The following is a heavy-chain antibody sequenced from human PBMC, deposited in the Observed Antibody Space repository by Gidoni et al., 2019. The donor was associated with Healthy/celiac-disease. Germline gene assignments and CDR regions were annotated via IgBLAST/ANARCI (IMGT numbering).Heavy chain of an antibody. V-gene: IGHV4-34*01. CDR2: INHSGST. J-gene: IGHJ3*02. CDR3: ARGRTKGLI. CDR1: GGSFSGYY. D-gene: IGHD1-1*01. Sequence: QVQLQQWGAGPLKPSETLSLTCAAYGGSFSGYYWSWIRQPPGKGLEWIGEINHSGSTNYNPSLKSRVTISVDTSKNQFSLKLGSVTAADTAVYYCARGRTKGLIWGQGTMVTVSS.